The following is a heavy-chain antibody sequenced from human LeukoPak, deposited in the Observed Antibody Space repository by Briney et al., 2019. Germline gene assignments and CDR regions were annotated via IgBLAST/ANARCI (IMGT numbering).Heavy chain of an antibody. CDR2: ISSSSGTI. J-gene: IGHJ4*02. CDR3: ARSPSDGYYYDY. V-gene: IGHV3-48*01. Sequence: GGSLRLSCAASGFTFNSYSMNWVRRAPGKGLEWVSYISSSSGTIYYADSVKGRFTISRDNAKNSLYLEMNSLRAEDTAVYYCARSPSDGYYYDYWGQGTLVTVSS. D-gene: IGHD2-15*01. CDR1: GFTFNSYS.